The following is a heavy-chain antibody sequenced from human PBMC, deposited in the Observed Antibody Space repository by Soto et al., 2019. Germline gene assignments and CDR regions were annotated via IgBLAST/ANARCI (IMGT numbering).Heavy chain of an antibody. J-gene: IGHJ4*02. CDR3: AKVTYYYDSSGYDY. CDR2: ISGSGGST. D-gene: IGHD3-22*01. V-gene: IGHV3-23*01. Sequence: GESLKISCAASGFTFSSYAMSWVRQAPGKGLEWVSAISGSGGSTYYADSVKGRFTISRDNSKNTLYLQMNSLRAEDTAVYYCAKVTYYYDSSGYDYWGQGTLVTVSS. CDR1: GFTFSSYA.